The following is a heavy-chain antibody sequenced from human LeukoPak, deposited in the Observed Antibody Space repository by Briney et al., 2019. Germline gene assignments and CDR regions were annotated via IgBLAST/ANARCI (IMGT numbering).Heavy chain of an antibody. J-gene: IGHJ4*02. Sequence: QPGRSLRLSCAASGFTFSSYGMHWVRQAPGKGLEWVAVISYDGSNKYYADSVKGRFTISRDNSKNTLYLQMNSLRAEDTAVYYCAKGSTVTTRYFDYWGQGTLVTVSS. CDR2: ISYDGSNK. D-gene: IGHD4-17*01. CDR3: AKGSTVTTRYFDY. V-gene: IGHV3-30*18. CDR1: GFTFSSYG.